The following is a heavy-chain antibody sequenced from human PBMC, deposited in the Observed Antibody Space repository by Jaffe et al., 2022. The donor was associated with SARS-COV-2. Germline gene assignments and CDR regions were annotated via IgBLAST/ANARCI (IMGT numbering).Heavy chain of an antibody. D-gene: IGHD2-8*01. CDR1: GGSISSYY. CDR2: IYYSGST. Sequence: QVQLQESGPGLVKPSETLSLTCTVSGGSISSYYWSWIRQPPGKGLEWIGYIYYSGSTNYNPSLKSRVTISVDTSKNQFSLKLSSVTAADTAVYYCAREPAQYCTNGVCSELNYFDYWGQGTLVTVSS. V-gene: IGHV4-59*12. J-gene: IGHJ4*02. CDR3: AREPAQYCTNGVCSELNYFDY.